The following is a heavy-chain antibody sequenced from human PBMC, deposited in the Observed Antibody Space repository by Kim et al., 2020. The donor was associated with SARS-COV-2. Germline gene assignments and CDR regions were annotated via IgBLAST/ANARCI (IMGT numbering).Heavy chain of an antibody. J-gene: IGHJ6*02. CDR2: ISSSSSYI. Sequence: GGSLRLSCAASGFTFSSYSMNWVRQAPGKGLEWVSSISSSSSYIYYADSVKGRFTISRDNAKNSLYLQMNSLRAEDTAVYYCAREFENYSSVPLYYYYYGMDVWGQGTTVTVSS. CDR1: GFTFSSYS. D-gene: IGHD6-25*01. V-gene: IGHV3-21*01. CDR3: AREFENYSSVPLYYYYYGMDV.